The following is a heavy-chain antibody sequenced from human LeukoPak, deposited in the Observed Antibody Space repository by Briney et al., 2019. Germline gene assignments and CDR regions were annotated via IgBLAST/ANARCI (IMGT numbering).Heavy chain of an antibody. Sequence: GESLKISCMGSGYSFTNHYIGWVRLMPGKGLEWMGIIYPGDSDTRYSPSIQGQVTISADKSISTAYLQWSSLKASDTAMYYCARRGYGSGNYYYPNWGQGTLVTVSS. CDR3: ARRGYGSGNYYYPN. D-gene: IGHD3-10*01. J-gene: IGHJ4*02. V-gene: IGHV5-51*01. CDR2: IYPGDSDT. CDR1: GYSFTNHY.